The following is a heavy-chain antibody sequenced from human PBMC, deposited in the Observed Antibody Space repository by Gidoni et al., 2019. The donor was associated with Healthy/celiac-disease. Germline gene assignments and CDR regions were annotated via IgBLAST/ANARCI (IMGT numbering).Heavy chain of an antibody. Sequence: QVQLVQSGAEVKKPGSSVTVSCKASGGTFSSYAISWVRQAPGQGLEWMGRIIPILGIANYAQKFQGRVTITADKATSTAYMELSSLRSEDTAVYYCARDMGTVVGNYFDYWGQGTLVTVSS. CDR1: GGTFSSYA. J-gene: IGHJ4*02. CDR3: ARDMGTVVGNYFDY. CDR2: IIPILGIA. D-gene: IGHD2-15*01. V-gene: IGHV1-69*04.